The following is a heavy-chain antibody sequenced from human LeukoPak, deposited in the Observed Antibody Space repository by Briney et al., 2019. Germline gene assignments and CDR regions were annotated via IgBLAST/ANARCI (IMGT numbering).Heavy chain of an antibody. Sequence: PSETLSLTCTVSGGSISSYYWSWIRQPPGEGLEWNGYIYYSGSTKYNPSIKSRVTISVDTSKNQFSLKLSSVTAADTAVYYCARDRAVTDVDYYYGMDVWGQGTTVTVSS. CDR3: ARDRAVTDVDYYYGMDV. J-gene: IGHJ6*02. D-gene: IGHD4-11*01. CDR2: IYYSGST. CDR1: GGSISSYY. V-gene: IGHV4-59*01.